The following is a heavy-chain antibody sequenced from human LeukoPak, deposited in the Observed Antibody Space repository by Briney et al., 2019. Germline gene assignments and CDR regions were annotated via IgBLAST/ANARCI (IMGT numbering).Heavy chain of an antibody. CDR2: IKTKTDGGTT. Sequence: GGSPRLSCAASGFTFSNVWMSWVRQAPGKGLEWVGRIKTKTDGGTTDYAAPVKGRFTISRDDSKNTLYLQMNSLKTDDTAVYYCTTDLSRSYFGSWGQGTLVTVSS. J-gene: IGHJ4*02. CDR3: TTDLSRSYFGS. V-gene: IGHV3-15*01. D-gene: IGHD2-2*01. CDR1: GFTFSNVW.